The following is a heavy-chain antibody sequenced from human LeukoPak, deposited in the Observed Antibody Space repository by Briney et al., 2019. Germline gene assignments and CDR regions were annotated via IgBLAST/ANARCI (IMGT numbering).Heavy chain of an antibody. CDR1: GYTFTGYY. V-gene: IGHV1-2*02. J-gene: IGHJ4*02. Sequence: ASVKVSCKASGYTFTGYYIDWVRQAPGQGLEWMGWINSDSGGTNYARKFQGRVTMTRDMSTSTAYMELSSLRSDDTAFYYCARDTITVTTPYFDYWGQGTLVTVPS. CDR3: ARDTITVTTPYFDY. D-gene: IGHD4-17*01. CDR2: INSDSGGT.